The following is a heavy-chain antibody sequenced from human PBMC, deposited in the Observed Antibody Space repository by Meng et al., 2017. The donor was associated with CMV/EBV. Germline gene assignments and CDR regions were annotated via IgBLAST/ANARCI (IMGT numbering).Heavy chain of an antibody. V-gene: IGHV3-21*01. CDR2: ISSSSSYI. Sequence: GESLKISCAASGFTVSSNYMSWVRQAPGKGLEWVSSISSSSSYIYYADSVKGRFTISRDNAKNSLYLQMNSLRAEDTAVYYCARDPTYYDFWSDRYPSYYYGMDVWGQGTTVTVSS. CDR1: GFTVSSNY. D-gene: IGHD3-3*01. J-gene: IGHJ6*02. CDR3: ARDPTYYDFWSDRYPSYYYGMDV.